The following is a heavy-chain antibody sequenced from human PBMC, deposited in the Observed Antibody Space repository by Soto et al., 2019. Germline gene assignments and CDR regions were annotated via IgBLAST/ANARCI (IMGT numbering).Heavy chain of an antibody. CDR2: ISGGGNT. V-gene: IGHV3-23*01. D-gene: IGHD2-2*01. Sequence: GGSLRLSCAASGFTFSNYAMTWVRRAPGKGLEWVSSISGGGNTYYADSVKGRFTISRDNSKSTLYLQMDSLRVEDTAVYYCAKGDSTSWYKGYYQYWGQGTLVTVSS. CDR1: GFTFSNYA. CDR3: AKGDSTSWYKGYYQY. J-gene: IGHJ1*01.